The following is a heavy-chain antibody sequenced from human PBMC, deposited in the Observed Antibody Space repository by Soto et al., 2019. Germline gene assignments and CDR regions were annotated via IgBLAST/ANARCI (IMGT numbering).Heavy chain of an antibody. CDR3: ARGGSSSEKEENWFDP. CDR2: IIPILGIA. J-gene: IGHJ5*02. V-gene: IGHV1-69*02. CDR1: GGTFSSYT. D-gene: IGHD6-6*01. Sequence: GASVKVSCKASGGTFSSYTISWVRQAPGQGLEWMGRIIPILGIANYAQKFQGRVTITADKSTSTAYMELSSLRSEDTAVYYCARGGSSSEKEENWFDPWGQGTLVTVSS.